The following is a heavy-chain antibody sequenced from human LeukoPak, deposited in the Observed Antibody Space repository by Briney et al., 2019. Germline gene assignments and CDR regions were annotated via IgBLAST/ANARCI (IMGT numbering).Heavy chain of an antibody. J-gene: IGHJ4*02. CDR1: GDSVSTNSAG. CDR3: ATSVNWGYHY. CDR2: TYYRSKWYN. D-gene: IGHD7-27*01. V-gene: IGHV6-1*01. Sequence: SQTLSLTCAISGDSVSTNSAGWHWIRQSPSRGLEWLGRTYYRSKWYNNYAVSVKSRITINPDTSKNQFSLQLNSATPEDTAVYYCATSVNWGYHYWGQGTLVTVSS.